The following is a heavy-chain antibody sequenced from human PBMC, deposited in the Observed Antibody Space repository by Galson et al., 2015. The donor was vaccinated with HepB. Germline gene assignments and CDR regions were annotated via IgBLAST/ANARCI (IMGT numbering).Heavy chain of an antibody. J-gene: IGHJ4*02. CDR2: IYGSGST. CDR3: AREVYDFWSGEEIVGYYFDY. Sequence: LSLDCTVSGGSINIGRYYWSWIRQPAGKGLAWIGRIYGSGSTYYNPSLKSPVTMSVDTSKNQFSLKLSSVTAADTAVYYCAREVYDFWSGEEIVGYYFDYWGQGTLVTVSS. D-gene: IGHD3-3*01. CDR1: GGSINIGRYY. V-gene: IGHV4-61*02.